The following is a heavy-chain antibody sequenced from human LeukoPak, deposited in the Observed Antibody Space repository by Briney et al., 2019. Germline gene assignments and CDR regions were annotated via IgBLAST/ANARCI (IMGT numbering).Heavy chain of an antibody. CDR3: ARIAVAGKEHAFDI. CDR2: INPNSGGT. J-gene: IGHJ3*02. Sequence: VASVKVSCKASGYTFTGYYMHWVRQAPGQGLEWMGWINPNSGGTNYAQKFQGRVTMTRDTSISTAYMELSRLRSDDTAVYYCARIAVAGKEHAFDIWGQGTMVTVSS. V-gene: IGHV1-2*02. CDR1: GYTFTGYY. D-gene: IGHD6-19*01.